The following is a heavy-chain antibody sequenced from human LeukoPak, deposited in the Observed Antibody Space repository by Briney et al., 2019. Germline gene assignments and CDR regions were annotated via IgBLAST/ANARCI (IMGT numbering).Heavy chain of an antibody. J-gene: IGHJ5*02. Sequence: GGSLRLSCAASGFTFSSYAMHWVRQAPGKGLEWVAVISYDGSNKYYADSVKGRFTISRDNSKNTLYLQMNSLRAEDTAVYYCARDRAVRGVIYFDPWGQGTLVTVSS. V-gene: IGHV3-30-3*01. CDR1: GFTFSSYA. CDR2: ISYDGSNK. CDR3: ARDRAVRGVIYFDP. D-gene: IGHD3-10*01.